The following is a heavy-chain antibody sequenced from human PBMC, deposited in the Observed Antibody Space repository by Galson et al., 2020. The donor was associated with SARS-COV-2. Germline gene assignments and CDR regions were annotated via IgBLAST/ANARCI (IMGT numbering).Heavy chain of an antibody. D-gene: IGHD6-13*01. CDR3: ARDLGSSWYKPHWYFDL. J-gene: IGHJ2*01. CDR2: ISYDGSNK. V-gene: IGHV3-30*09. CDR1: GFTFSSYA. Sequence: GGSLRLSCAASGFTFSSYAMHWVRQAPGKGLEWVAVISYDGSNKYYADSVKGRFAISRHNSKNTLYLQMNSLRAEDTAVYYCARDLGSSWYKPHWYFDLWGSGTLVTVSS.